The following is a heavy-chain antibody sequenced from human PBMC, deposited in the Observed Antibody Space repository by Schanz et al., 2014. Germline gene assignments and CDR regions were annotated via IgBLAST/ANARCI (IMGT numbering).Heavy chain of an antibody. J-gene: IGHJ4*02. CDR1: GYTFTSYG. Sequence: GAEVKKPGASVKVSCKASGYTFTSYGISWVRQAPGQGLEWMGWISPYNGNTNYAQKLQGRVTMTADTSTSTAYMDLRSLRSHDTAVYYCARDQSPYTNSADVRYFAYRGQGSLVTVSS. CDR3: ARDQSPYTNSADVRYFAY. D-gene: IGHD6-6*01. V-gene: IGHV1-18*01. CDR2: ISPYNGNT.